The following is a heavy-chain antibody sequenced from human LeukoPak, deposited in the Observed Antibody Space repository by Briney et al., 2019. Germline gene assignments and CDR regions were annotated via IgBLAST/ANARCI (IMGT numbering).Heavy chain of an antibody. J-gene: IGHJ4*02. CDR2: INHSGST. CDR3: ARGRVGGSYAH. CDR1: GGSFSGYY. Sequence: SSETLSLTCAVYGGSFSGYYWSWIRQPPGKGLEWIGEINHSGSTNYNPSLKSRVTISVDTSKNQFSLKLSSVTAVDTAVYYCARGRVGGSYAHWGQGTLVTVSS. D-gene: IGHD1-26*01. V-gene: IGHV4-34*01.